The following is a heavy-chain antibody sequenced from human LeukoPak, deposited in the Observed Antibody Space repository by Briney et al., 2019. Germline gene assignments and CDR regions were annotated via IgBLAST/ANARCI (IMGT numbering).Heavy chain of an antibody. Sequence: PGGSLRLSCAASGFTFDDYGMSWVRQAPGKVLEWVSGINWNGGSTGYADSVKGRFTISRDNAKNSLYLQMNSLRAEDTALYHCARDFHEPGAFDIWGQGTMVTVSS. CDR1: GFTFDDYG. V-gene: IGHV3-20*01. J-gene: IGHJ3*02. CDR3: ARDFHEPGAFDI. CDR2: INWNGGST. D-gene: IGHD1-14*01.